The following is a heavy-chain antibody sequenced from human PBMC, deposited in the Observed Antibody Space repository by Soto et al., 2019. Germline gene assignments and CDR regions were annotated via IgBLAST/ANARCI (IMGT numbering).Heavy chain of an antibody. CDR2: MYFTGPGST. CDR1: GGSLNRGAYY. J-gene: IGHJ6*01. V-gene: IGHV4-61*08. CDR3: ARVRRIGPRVHLGFYDYVMDV. Sequence: QMQLQESGPGLVKSSETLSLTCTVSGGSLNRGAYYWSWIRQSPGKGLEWAGYMYFTGPGSTNDSPSLTSRVTIPVDTSKNPFSLRLTSVTPADTAVYYCARVRRIGPRVHLGFYDYVMDVWGQGTTVTVSS.